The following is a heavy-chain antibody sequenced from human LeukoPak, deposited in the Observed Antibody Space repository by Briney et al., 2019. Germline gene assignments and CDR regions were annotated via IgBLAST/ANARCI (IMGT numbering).Heavy chain of an antibody. CDR3: ARDLGSSFDY. D-gene: IGHD6-6*01. Sequence: GRSLRLSCASSGFTFSSYAMHWVRQAPGKGLEWVAVISYDGSNKYYAHSVKGRFTTSRDNSKSTLYLQMNSLRAEDTAVYYCARDLGSSFDYWGQGTLVTVSS. CDR2: ISYDGSNK. V-gene: IGHV3-30*01. CDR1: GFTFSSYA. J-gene: IGHJ4*02.